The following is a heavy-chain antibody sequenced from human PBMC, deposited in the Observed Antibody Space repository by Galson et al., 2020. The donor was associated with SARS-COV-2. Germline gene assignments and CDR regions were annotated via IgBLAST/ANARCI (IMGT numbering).Heavy chain of an antibody. D-gene: IGHD5-12*01. CDR3: ARAIFSADSLWRRGWPMVADS. CDR2: VYFSGLT. J-gene: IGHJ5*01. CDR1: GASISSSSSY. Sequence: SETLSLTCTVSGASISSSSSYWAWLRQPPGKGLEYIGRVYFSGLTYQNPSLKSRVTITISTSENTFSRRLRSVPAADSGLYVCARAIFSADSLWRRGWPMVADSWGQGTRVGVSS. V-gene: IGHV4-39*07.